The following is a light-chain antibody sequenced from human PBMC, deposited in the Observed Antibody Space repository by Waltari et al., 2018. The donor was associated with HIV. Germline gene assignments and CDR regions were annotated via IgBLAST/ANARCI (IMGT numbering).Light chain of an antibody. CDR1: SSDIGAYKS. CDR3: KSKTSSSTPCV. Sequence: QSALTQPASVSGSPGQSITISCTGSSSDIGAYKSVSWYQHHPAKSPKLIIYDVRNRPSGVSGRSSGSKSGNTASLTISGLQAEDEADYFCKSKTSSSTPCVFGTGTKVAVL. V-gene: IGLV2-14*03. J-gene: IGLJ1*01. CDR2: DVR.